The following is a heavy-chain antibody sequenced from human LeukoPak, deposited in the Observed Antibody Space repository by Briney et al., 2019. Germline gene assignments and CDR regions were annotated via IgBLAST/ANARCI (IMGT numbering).Heavy chain of an antibody. D-gene: IGHD6-13*01. CDR1: GFTFSSYA. CDR2: ISYDGSNK. J-gene: IGHJ6*02. CDR3: ASHFSSSHYYYYGMDV. V-gene: IGHV3-30*09. Sequence: GGSLRLSCAASGFTFSSYAMLWVRQAPGKGLEWVAVISYDGSNKYYADSVKGRFAISRDNSKNTLYLQMNSLRAEDTAVYYCASHFSSSHYYYYGMDVWGQGTTVTVSS.